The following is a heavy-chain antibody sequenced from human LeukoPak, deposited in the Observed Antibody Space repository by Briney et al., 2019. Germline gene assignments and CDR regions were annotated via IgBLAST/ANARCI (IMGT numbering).Heavy chain of an antibody. D-gene: IGHD2-21*02. Sequence: GGSLRLSCAASGFSFSTNWMDWIRQAPGKGLEWVANIKQGGSAKHYVDSVRGRFTISRDNAKDSLYLQMNSLTVEDMAVYYCAKEGDWTHEYWGQGTLVTVSS. CDR3: AKEGDWTHEY. CDR1: GFSFSTNW. V-gene: IGHV3-7*03. CDR2: IKQGGSAK. J-gene: IGHJ4*02.